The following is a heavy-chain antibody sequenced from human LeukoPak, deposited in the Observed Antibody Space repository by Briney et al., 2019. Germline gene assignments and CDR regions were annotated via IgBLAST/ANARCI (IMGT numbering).Heavy chain of an antibody. V-gene: IGHV1-24*01. J-gene: IGHJ4*02. D-gene: IGHD6-13*01. CDR2: FDPEDGET. CDR1: GYTLTELS. Sequence: ASVKVSCKVSGYTLTELSMHWVRQAPGKGLEWMGGFDPEDGETIYAQKFQGRVTMTEDTSTDTAYMELRSLRSDDTAVYYCARDSYPYIAAAGTGDYWGQGTLVTVSS. CDR3: ARDSYPYIAAAGTGDY.